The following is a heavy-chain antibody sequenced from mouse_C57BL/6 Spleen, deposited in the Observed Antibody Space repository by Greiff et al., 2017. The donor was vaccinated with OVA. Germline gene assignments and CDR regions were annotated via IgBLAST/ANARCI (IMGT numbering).Heavy chain of an antibody. CDR2: IHPNSGST. Sequence: VQLQQSGAELVKPGASVKLSCKASGYTFTSYWMHWVKQRPGQGLEWIGMIHPNSGSTNYNEKFKSKATLTVDKSSSTAYMQLSSLTSEDSAVYYCANFPISTVVATNFDDWGQGTTLTVSS. CDR3: ANFPISTVVATNFDD. J-gene: IGHJ2*01. V-gene: IGHV1-64*01. CDR1: GYTFTSYW. D-gene: IGHD1-1*01.